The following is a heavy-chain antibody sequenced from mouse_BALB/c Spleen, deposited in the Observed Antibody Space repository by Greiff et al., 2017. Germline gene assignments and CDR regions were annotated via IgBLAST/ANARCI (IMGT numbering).Heavy chain of an antibody. D-gene: IGHD3-1*01. CDR3: ARKGLHGAMDY. CDR2: IYPGDGDT. J-gene: IGHJ4*01. V-gene: IGHV1-87*01. CDR1: GYTFTSYW. Sequence: QVQLKQSGAELARPGASVKLSCKASGYTFTSYWMQWVKQRPGQGLEWIGAIYPGDGDTRYTQKFKGKATLTADKSSSTAYMQLSSLASEDSAVYYCARKGLHGAMDYWGQGTSVTVSS.